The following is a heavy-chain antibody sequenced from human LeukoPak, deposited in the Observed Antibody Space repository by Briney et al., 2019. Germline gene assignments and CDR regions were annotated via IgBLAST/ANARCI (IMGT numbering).Heavy chain of an antibody. D-gene: IGHD4-11*01. Sequence: GGSLRLSCAGSGLTFSTSWMHWVGQAPGQGRVWVSRINSDGSTINYADSVQGRFTISRDNAKSTLYLQMNSLGAEDTAVYYCARAGYYRFDYWGQGTQVTVSS. J-gene: IGHJ4*02. CDR2: INSDGSTI. CDR3: ARAGYYRFDY. CDR1: GLTFSTSW. V-gene: IGHV3-74*01.